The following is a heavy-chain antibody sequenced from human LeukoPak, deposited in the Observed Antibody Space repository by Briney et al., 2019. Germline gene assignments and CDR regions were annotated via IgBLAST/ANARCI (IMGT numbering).Heavy chain of an antibody. CDR2: VSWDGVAV. CDR3: ARVTHSGGDWRHDY. CDR1: GFTFDDYD. Sequence: GGSLRLSCAASGFTFDDYDMDWVGQARGQGLGWVSVVSWDGVAVYSSDCVKGRFSISRDNATISLYLQMNSLRAEDTAVYYCARVTHSGGDWRHDYWGQGTLVTVSS. J-gene: IGHJ4*02. V-gene: IGHV3-43D*03. D-gene: IGHD2-21*02.